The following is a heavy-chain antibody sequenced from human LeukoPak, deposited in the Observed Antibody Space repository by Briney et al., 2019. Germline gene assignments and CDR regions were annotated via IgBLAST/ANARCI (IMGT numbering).Heavy chain of an antibody. CDR2: NRYDGSNK. CDR3: AKDYDFWSGYYSPTRGYFDY. D-gene: IGHD3-3*01. J-gene: IGHJ4*02. Sequence: GGSLRPSCAASGFPFCDYRMHWVPQAPGKGAEWVTFNRYDGSNKYYADSVKGRFTISRDNSKNTLDLQMNSLTAEDAAVYYCAKDYDFWSGYYSPTRGYFDYWDQGTLVTVSA. CDR1: GFPFCDYR. V-gene: IGHV3-30*02.